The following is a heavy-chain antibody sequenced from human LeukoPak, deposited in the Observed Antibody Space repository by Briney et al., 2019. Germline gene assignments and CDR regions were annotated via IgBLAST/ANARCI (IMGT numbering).Heavy chain of an antibody. D-gene: IGHD1-26*01. CDR1: GGSISSYY. J-gene: IGHJ6*03. CDR3: ARVPVGATYYYYYYMDV. V-gene: IGHV4-59*01. CDR2: IYYSGST. Sequence: SETLSLTCTVSGGSISSYYWSWIRQPPGKGLEWIGYIYYSGSTNYNPSLKSRVTISVDTSKNRFSLKLSSVTAADTAVYYCARVPVGATYYYYYYMDVWGKGTTVTVSS.